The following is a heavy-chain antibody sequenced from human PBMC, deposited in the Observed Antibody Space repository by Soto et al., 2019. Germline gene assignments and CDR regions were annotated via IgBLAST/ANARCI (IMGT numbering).Heavy chain of an antibody. Sequence: GGSLRLSCAASGFTFSDYWMSWVRQAPGKGPEWVANIKFDGSEKQYVDSVKGRFSISRDNSRNSLFLQMNSLRAGDTAVYYCVKDGGYCSSTTCYSSRTHYFDSWGQGTLVTVS. D-gene: IGHD2-2*01. CDR3: VKDGGYCSSTTCYSSRTHYFDS. CDR2: IKFDGSEK. V-gene: IGHV3-7*03. J-gene: IGHJ4*02. CDR1: GFTFSDYW.